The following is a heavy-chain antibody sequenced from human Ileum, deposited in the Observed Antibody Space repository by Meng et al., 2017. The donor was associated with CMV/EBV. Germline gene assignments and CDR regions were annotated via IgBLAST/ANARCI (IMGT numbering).Heavy chain of an antibody. CDR2: NIPIYSTT. D-gene: IGHD7-27*01. J-gene: IGHJ4*02. CDR3: ASGSPVRTEELDY. CDR1: GVTFNSHA. V-gene: IGHV1-69*05. Sequence: YGVTFNSHATTWVRQAPGAGLECMGTNIPIYSTTNYAHKFKDRFTITTDESTSTAYMELYSVRSDDTAVYYCASGSPVRTEELDYWGQGTLVTVSS.